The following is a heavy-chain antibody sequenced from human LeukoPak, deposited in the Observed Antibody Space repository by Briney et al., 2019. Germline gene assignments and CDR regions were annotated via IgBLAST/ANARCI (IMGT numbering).Heavy chain of an antibody. CDR2: ISSSSSYI. Sequence: GGSLRLSCAASGFTFSSYSMNWVRQAPGKGLEWVSSISSSSSYIYYADSVKGRLTISGDNAKNLLYLQMNSLRAEDTAVYYCARDLPPAVAPTYYFDYWGQGTLVTVSS. V-gene: IGHV3-21*01. CDR3: ARDLPPAVAPTYYFDY. CDR1: GFTFSSYS. J-gene: IGHJ4*02. D-gene: IGHD6-19*01.